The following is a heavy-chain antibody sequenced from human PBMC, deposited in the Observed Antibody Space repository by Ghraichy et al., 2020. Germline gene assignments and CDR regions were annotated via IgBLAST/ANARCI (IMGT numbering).Heavy chain of an antibody. V-gene: IGHV4-34*01. CDR2: INHTGGT. J-gene: IGHJ6*03. Sequence: SETLSLTCAVYGGSFSGYFWTWIRQPPGKGLEWIGAINHTGGTNFNPSLKSRVTISIDTSKNQFYLKLRSVTAADTAIYYCGSSRTNYYYQDVWGKGTPVTVSS. CDR1: GGSFSGYF. CDR3: GSSRTNYYYQDV.